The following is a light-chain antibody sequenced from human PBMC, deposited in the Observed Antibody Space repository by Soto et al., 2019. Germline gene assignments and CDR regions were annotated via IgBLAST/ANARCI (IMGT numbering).Light chain of an antibody. J-gene: IGKJ3*01. CDR3: QPYGRSPTT. CDR1: QSVSNN. Sequence: EIVCTQYPGTMSLSPGERSTRSCRASQSVSNNLAWYQQKPGQTNRLLIYGAYSRATGITDRFSGSGSGADFTITISRLEPEDFAVYYCQPYGRSPTTVGPVTQVDIK. CDR2: GAY. V-gene: IGKV3-20*01.